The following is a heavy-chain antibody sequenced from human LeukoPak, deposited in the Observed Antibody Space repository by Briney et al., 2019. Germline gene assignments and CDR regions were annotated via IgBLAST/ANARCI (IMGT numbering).Heavy chain of an antibody. D-gene: IGHD5-18*01. J-gene: IGHJ3*02. CDR2: ISAYNGNT. Sequence: ASVKVSCKASGYTFTSYDISWVRQAPGQGLEWMGWISAYNGNTNYAQKLQGRVTMTTDTSTSTAYMELRSLRSDDTAVYYCARASRGLWLQHEPYDAFDIWGQGTMVTVSS. CDR1: GYTFTSYD. V-gene: IGHV1-18*01. CDR3: ARASRGLWLQHEPYDAFDI.